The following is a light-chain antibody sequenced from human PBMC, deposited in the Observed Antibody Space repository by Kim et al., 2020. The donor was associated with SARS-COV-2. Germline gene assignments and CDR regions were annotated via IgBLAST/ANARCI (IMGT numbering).Light chain of an antibody. CDR1: QGIHNS. CDR3: LHYNNYAPT. V-gene: IGKV1-16*01. Sequence: SAFVGDRVSITCRASQGIHNSLAWFQQKPGKAPKSLIFAASTLETGVPSRFSGSRSGTEFTLTISSLQPEDSATYYCLHYNNYAPTFGQGTKLEI. J-gene: IGKJ2*01. CDR2: AAS.